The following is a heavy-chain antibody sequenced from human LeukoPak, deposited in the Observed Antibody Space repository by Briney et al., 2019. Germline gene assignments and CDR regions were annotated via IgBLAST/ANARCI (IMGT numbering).Heavy chain of an antibody. CDR1: GASIGGGTYY. V-gene: IGHV4-39*01. Sequence: SETLSLTCSVSGASIGGGTYYWGWIRQPPGKGLEWIGSIYYTGSTYDNPSLKSRVTISVDTSKNQFSLKLSSVTAADTAVYYCARRGGSGRAFDYWGQGTLVTVSS. CDR3: ARRGGSGRAFDY. J-gene: IGHJ4*02. CDR2: IYYTGST. D-gene: IGHD1-26*01.